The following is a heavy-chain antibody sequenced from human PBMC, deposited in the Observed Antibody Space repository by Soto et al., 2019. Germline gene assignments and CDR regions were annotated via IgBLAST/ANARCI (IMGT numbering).Heavy chain of an antibody. Sequence: ASVKVSCKASGYTFTSYYMHWVRQAPGQGLERMGIINPSGGSTSYAQKFQGRVTMTRDTSTSTVYMELSSLRPEDTAVYYCARGPVGGYYDSSGYLTNFDYWGQGTLVTVSS. J-gene: IGHJ4*02. CDR1: GYTFTSYY. CDR3: ARGPVGGYYDSSGYLTNFDY. V-gene: IGHV1-46*03. D-gene: IGHD3-22*01. CDR2: INPSGGST.